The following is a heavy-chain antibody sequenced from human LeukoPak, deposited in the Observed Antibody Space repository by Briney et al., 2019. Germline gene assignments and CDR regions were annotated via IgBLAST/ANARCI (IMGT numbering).Heavy chain of an antibody. CDR1: GGSISSYC. CDR3: ARNPARGYSYGYEYYYGMDV. Sequence: SETLSLTCTVSGGSISSYCWSWIRQPPGKGLEWIGYIYYSGSTNYNPSLKSRVTISVDTSKNQFSLKLSSVTAADTAVYYCARNPARGYSYGYEYYYGMDVWGQGTTVTVSS. D-gene: IGHD5-18*01. CDR2: IYYSGST. V-gene: IGHV4-59*01. J-gene: IGHJ6*02.